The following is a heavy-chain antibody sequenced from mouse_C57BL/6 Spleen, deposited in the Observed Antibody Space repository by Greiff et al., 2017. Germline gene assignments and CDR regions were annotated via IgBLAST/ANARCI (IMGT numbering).Heavy chain of an antibody. CDR1: GYTFTDYE. CDR3: TRSSVVPYAMDY. CDR2: IDPETGGT. Sequence: LQQSGAELVRPGASVTLSCTASGYTFTDYEMHWVKQTPVHGLEWIGAIDPETGGTAYNQKFKGKAILTADKSSSTAYMELRSLTSEDSAVYYCTRSSVVPYAMDYWGQGTSVTVSS. D-gene: IGHD1-1*01. V-gene: IGHV1-15*01. J-gene: IGHJ4*01.